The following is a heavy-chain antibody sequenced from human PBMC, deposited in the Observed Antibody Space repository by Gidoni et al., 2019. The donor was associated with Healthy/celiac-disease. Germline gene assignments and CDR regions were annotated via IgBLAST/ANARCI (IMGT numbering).Heavy chain of an antibody. J-gene: IGHJ4*02. Sequence: EVQLLESGGGLVQPGGSLRLSCAASGFTFSSYAMSWVRQAPGKGLGWVSATSGSGGSTYYADSVKGRFTISRDNSKNTLYLQMNSLRAEDTAVYYCAKEGPTTVTSNPPFGYWGQGTLVTVSS. D-gene: IGHD4-17*01. CDR3: AKEGPTTVTSNPPFGY. CDR1: GFTFSSYA. V-gene: IGHV3-23*01. CDR2: TSGSGGST.